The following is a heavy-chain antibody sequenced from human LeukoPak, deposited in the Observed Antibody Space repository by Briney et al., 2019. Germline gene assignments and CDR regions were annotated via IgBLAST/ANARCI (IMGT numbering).Heavy chain of an antibody. CDR2: ISYDVTNK. Sequence: PGGSLRLSCAAPGFPFSSYTMHWVRQAPGKGLEWVAIISYDVTNKFYADTVKGRFTISRDNSKNTLYLQMNSLRTEDTAVYYCANGDSGSYSFDYWGQGTLVTVSS. J-gene: IGHJ4*02. CDR3: ANGDSGSYSFDY. CDR1: GFPFSSYT. V-gene: IGHV3-30*18. D-gene: IGHD1-26*01.